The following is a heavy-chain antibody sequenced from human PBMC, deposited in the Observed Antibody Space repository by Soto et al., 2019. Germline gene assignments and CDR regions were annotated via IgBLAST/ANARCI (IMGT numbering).Heavy chain of an antibody. CDR1: GGSISSGGYY. CDR3: ATQTGFTNWFDP. D-gene: IGHD1-1*01. Sequence: QVQLQESGPGLVKPSQTLSLTCTVSGGSISSGGYYWSWIRQHPGKGLEWIGYMYYSGSAYYNPSLKSRVTLSVDTSKNQFSLKLSSVTAADTAVYYCATQTGFTNWFDPWGQGTLVTVSS. V-gene: IGHV4-31*03. CDR2: MYYSGSA. J-gene: IGHJ5*02.